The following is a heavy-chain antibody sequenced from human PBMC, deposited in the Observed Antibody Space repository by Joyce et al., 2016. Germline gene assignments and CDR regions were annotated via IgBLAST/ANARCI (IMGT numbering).Heavy chain of an antibody. D-gene: IGHD1-14*01. J-gene: IGHJ6*02. CDR3: ARGGTSSDHYFFYTLDV. V-gene: IGHV1-69*12. CDR1: GGDFSNYT. CDR2: ISPFIGAA. Sequence: QVLLVQSGAAVKRPGSSLRVSCKSSGGDFSNYTVNWVRQAPGQRLEWMGGISPFIGAAKYAEDFQVRVTLTADQSTRTAYLELSSLTSADTAVYYCARGGTSSDHYFFYTLDVWGPGTTVIVSS.